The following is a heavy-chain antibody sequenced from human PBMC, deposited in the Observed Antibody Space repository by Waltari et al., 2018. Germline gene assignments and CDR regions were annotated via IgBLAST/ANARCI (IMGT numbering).Heavy chain of an antibody. Sequence: QVQLVQSGAEVKKPGASVKVSCQASGYTFTSYAMHWVRQAPGQRLEWMGWINAGNGNTKYSQKFQGRVTITRDTSASTAYMELSSLRSEDTAVYYCAREGGYDSKADYWGQGTLVTVSS. CDR1: GYTFTSYA. J-gene: IGHJ4*02. CDR2: INAGNGNT. CDR3: AREGGYDSKADY. D-gene: IGHD5-12*01. V-gene: IGHV1-3*01.